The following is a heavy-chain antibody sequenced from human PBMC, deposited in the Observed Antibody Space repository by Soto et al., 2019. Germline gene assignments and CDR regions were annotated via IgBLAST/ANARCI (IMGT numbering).Heavy chain of an antibody. V-gene: IGHV1-69*01. J-gene: IGHJ4*02. CDR1: GGTFSSYA. Sequence: QVQLVQSGAEVKKPGSSVKVSCKASGGTFSSYAISWVRQAPGQGLEWMGGIITIFGTANYAQKFQGRVTITSDESTIPAYMELSRLRSEHTAVYYCATCRGGYFDSSGYFEYWGQGTLLTVSS. CDR3: ATCRGGYFDSSGYFEY. CDR2: IITIFGTA. D-gene: IGHD3-22*01.